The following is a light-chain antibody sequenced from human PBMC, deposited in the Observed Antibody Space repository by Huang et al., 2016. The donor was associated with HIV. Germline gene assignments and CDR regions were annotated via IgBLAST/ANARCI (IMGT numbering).Light chain of an antibody. J-gene: IGKJ1*01. CDR1: QPVSSSN. CDR2: NAC. CDR3: QQYGTSPRT. V-gene: IGKV3-20*01. Sequence: EIVLTQSPGTLSLSPGERATLSCRASQPVSSSNLAWFQQKAGQAPRLLIYNACRRATGIPERCIGSGSGTDFTRTISRLEPEDFAVYYCQQYGTSPRTFGQGTKLDIK.